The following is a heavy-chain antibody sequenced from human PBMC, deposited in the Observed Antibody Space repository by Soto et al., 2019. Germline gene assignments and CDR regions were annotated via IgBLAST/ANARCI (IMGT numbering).Heavy chain of an antibody. CDR2: ISGSGGST. Sequence: GGSLRLSCAASGFTFSSYAMSWVRQAPGKGLEWVSAISGSGGSTYYADSVKGRFTISRDNSKITLYLQMNSLRAEDTAVYYCAKDIAAAGTLDNWFDPWGQGTLVTVSS. CDR1: GFTFSSYA. D-gene: IGHD6-13*01. V-gene: IGHV3-23*01. J-gene: IGHJ5*02. CDR3: AKDIAAAGTLDNWFDP.